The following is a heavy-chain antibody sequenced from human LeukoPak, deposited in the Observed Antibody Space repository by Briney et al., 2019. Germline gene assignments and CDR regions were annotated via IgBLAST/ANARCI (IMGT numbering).Heavy chain of an antibody. CDR2: IWYDGSNK. V-gene: IGHV3-33*01. Sequence: GGSLRLSCAASGFTFSSYGMHWVRQAPGKGLEWVAVIWYDGSNKYYADSVKGRFTISRDDSKNTLYLQMNSLRAEDTAVYYCARERYCSGGSCYRTDYWGQGTLVTVSS. J-gene: IGHJ4*02. CDR1: GFTFSSYG. CDR3: ARERYCSGGSCYRTDY. D-gene: IGHD2-15*01.